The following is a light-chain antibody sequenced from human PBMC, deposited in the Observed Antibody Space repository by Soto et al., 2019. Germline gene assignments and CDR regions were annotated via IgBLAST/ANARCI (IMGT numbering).Light chain of an antibody. CDR1: SSNIGTNY. V-gene: IGLV1-47*01. CDR2: RDD. CDR3: AAWDDSLRGWV. J-gene: IGLJ3*02. Sequence: QSVVTQPPSASGTPGQRVTISCSGSSSNIGTNYVYWYQQLPGTAPKLLIYRDDQRPSGVPDRFSGSKSGTSASLAISGRRSEDEADYYYAAWDDSLRGWVFGGGTKLTVL.